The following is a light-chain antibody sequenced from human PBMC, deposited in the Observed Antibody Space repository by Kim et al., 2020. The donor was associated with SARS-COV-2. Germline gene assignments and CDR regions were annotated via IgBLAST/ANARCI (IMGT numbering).Light chain of an antibody. J-gene: IGKJ4*01. CDR2: GAS. Sequence: EIVMTQSPATLSVSPGERATLSCRASQSVSTNLAWYHQKPGQAPRLLIYGASTRATGIPARFSASGSGTEFTLTISSLQSEDFAVYYCQQYHDWPLAFGGGTKADIK. V-gene: IGKV3D-15*01. CDR3: QQYHDWPLA. CDR1: QSVSTN.